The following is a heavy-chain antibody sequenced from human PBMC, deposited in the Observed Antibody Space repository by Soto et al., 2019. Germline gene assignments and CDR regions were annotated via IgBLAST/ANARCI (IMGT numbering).Heavy chain of an antibody. CDR1: GFTFSSYA. V-gene: IGHV3-30-3*01. CDR3: ARGYRYYYRSGYYSFDY. CDR2: ISYDGSNK. Sequence: QVQLVESGGGVVQPGRSLRLSCAASGFTFSSYAMHWVRQAPGKGLEWVAVISYDGSNKYYADSVKGRFTISRDNSKNTLYLQMNSLRAEDTAVYYCARGYRYYYRSGYYSFDYWGQGTLVTVSS. D-gene: IGHD3-22*01. J-gene: IGHJ4*02.